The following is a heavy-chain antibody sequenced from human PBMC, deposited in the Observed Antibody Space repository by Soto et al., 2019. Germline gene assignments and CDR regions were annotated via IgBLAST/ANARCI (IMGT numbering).Heavy chain of an antibody. CDR3: ARDAYCSSTSCSFYGMDV. J-gene: IGHJ6*02. CDR2: ISSSSSYI. D-gene: IGHD2-2*01. CDR1: GFTFSSYS. Sequence: GGSLRLSCAASGFTFSSYSMKWVRQAPGKGLEWVSSISSSSSYIYYADSVKGRFTISRDNAKNSLYLQMNSLRAEDTAVYYCARDAYCSSTSCSFYGMDVWGQGTTVTVSS. V-gene: IGHV3-21*01.